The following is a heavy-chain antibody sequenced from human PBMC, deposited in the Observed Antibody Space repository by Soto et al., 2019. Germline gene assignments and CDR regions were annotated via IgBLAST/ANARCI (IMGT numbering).Heavy chain of an antibody. J-gene: IGHJ5*02. CDR1: GDSMTAGGYY. D-gene: IGHD6-19*01. CDR3: ARMYSSGSGWFHH. Sequence: TLSRTCFVAGDSMTAGGYYWSWIRHHPGKGLEWIGSFYSSGSIIYNPSLRSRVSISGDTSSNQFSMSLTSVTAADTARYYCARMYSSGSGWFHHWGQGTLVTVSS. V-gene: IGHV4-31*03. CDR2: FYSSGSI.